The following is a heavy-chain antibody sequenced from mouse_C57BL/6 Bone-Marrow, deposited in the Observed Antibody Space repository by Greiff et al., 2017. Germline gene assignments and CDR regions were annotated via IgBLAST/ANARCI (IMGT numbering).Heavy chain of an antibody. V-gene: IGHV14-4*01. CDR1: VFTIKDDY. J-gene: IGHJ4*01. CDR2: IAPANGDP. D-gene: IGHD2-4*01. CDR3: TTFWATYDDDGYYAMDD. Sequence: EVQLQQSGAELVRPGASVTLSCTASVFTIKDDYMHWVKQRPEQGLEWIGWIAPANGDPEYASTFPGKATITADTSSNTAYLQLRSLTSEDTAGYYCTTFWATYDDDGYYAMDDWGQGTSVTVSS.